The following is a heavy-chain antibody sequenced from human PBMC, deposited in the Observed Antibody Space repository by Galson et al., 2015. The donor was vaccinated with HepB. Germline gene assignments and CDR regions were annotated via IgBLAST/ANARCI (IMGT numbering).Heavy chain of an antibody. J-gene: IGHJ5*02. Sequence: SVKVSCKASGYTFTSFAIHWVRQAPGQSLEWMGWINAGNGDTEYSQKFQGRVTMTRDTSANTAHMELSSLRSEDTAIYYCARTGGRITMVRGIITWLDPWGHGTLVTVSS. CDR2: INAGNGDT. CDR3: ARTGGRITMVRGIITWLDP. V-gene: IGHV1-3*01. D-gene: IGHD3-10*01. CDR1: GYTFTSFA.